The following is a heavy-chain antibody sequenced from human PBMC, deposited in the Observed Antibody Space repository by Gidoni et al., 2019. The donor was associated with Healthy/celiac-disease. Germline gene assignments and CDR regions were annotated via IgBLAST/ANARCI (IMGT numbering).Heavy chain of an antibody. D-gene: IGHD6-13*01. V-gene: IGHV4-59*01. CDR2: IYYSGST. CDR3: AESRIAAAEFDY. CDR1: GGSISSYY. Sequence: QVQLQESGPGLVKPSETLSLTCTVSGGSISSYYWSWIRQPPGKGLEWIGYIYYSGSTNYNPSLKSRVTISVDTSKNQFSLKLSSVTAADTAVYYCAESRIAAAEFDYWGQGTLVTVSS. J-gene: IGHJ4*02.